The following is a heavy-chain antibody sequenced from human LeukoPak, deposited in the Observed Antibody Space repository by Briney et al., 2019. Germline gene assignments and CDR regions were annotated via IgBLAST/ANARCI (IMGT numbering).Heavy chain of an antibody. CDR1: GGSISSSTYY. CDR2: IYYTGST. V-gene: IGHV4-39*07. D-gene: IGHD6-19*01. J-gene: IGHJ6*02. Sequence: SETLSLTCTVSGGSISSSTYYWGWIRQPPGKGLEWIGTIYYTGSTYYNPSLKSRVTISVDTSKNQFSLKLSSVTAADTAVYYCASQWPGGYYGMDVWGQGTTVTVS. CDR3: ASQWPGGYYGMDV.